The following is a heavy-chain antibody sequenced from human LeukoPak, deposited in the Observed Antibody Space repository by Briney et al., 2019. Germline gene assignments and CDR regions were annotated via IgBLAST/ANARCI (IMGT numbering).Heavy chain of an antibody. CDR3: ARGKVGARGIAFDI. CDR2: IYYSGST. Sequence: SETLSLTCTVSGVSISSYYWSWIRQPPGKGLEWIGYIYYSGSTNYTPSLKSRVTISVDTSKNQFSLKLSSVTAADTAVYYCARGKVGARGIAFDIWGQGTMVTVSS. D-gene: IGHD1-26*01. J-gene: IGHJ3*02. V-gene: IGHV4-59*01. CDR1: GVSISSYY.